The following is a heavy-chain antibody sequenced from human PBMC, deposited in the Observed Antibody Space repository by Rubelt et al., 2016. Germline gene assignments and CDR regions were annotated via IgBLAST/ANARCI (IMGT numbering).Heavy chain of an antibody. Sequence: PGGSLRLSCAASGFTFSTYGMTWVRQAPGKGLEWVANIKQDGSEKYYLDAVKCRFTISRDNAKKSLYLQMNSLRDDDTAIYYCARVYTSTSGRGLDYWGQGTLVTVSS. CDR2: IKQDGSEK. J-gene: IGHJ4*02. CDR3: ARVYTSTSGRGLDY. D-gene: IGHD6-6*01. CDR1: GFTFSTYG. V-gene: IGHV3-7*03.